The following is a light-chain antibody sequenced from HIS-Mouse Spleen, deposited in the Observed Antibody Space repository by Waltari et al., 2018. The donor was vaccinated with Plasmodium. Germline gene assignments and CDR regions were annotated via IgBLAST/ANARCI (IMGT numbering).Light chain of an antibody. CDR1: SSDVGGYNY. J-gene: IGLJ1*01. CDR2: DVS. CDR3: SSYTSSSTA. Sequence: QSALTQPASVSGSPGQSITLSCTGTSSDVGGYNYVSWYQQHPGKAPKLMIYDVSNRHSGVSNRFSGSKSGNTASLTISGLQAEDEADYYCSSYTSSSTAFGTGTKVTVL. V-gene: IGLV2-14*03.